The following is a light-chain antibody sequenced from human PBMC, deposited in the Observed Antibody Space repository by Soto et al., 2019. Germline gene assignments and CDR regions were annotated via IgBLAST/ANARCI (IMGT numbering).Light chain of an antibody. J-gene: IGLJ1*01. Sequence: QSALTQPASVSGSPGQSIAISCTGTSSDVGGYKYVSWYQQYPGKAPKLMIYDVSNRPSGVPDRFSGSKSGNTASLTISGLQSEDEADYYCSSYTSDTSYVFGTGTKVTVL. CDR2: DVS. V-gene: IGLV2-14*01. CDR1: SSDVGGYKY. CDR3: SSYTSDTSYV.